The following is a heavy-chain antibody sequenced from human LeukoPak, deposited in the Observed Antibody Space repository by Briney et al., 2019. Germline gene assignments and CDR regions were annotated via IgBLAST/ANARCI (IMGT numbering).Heavy chain of an antibody. CDR3: ARETLYSGWSYYLDY. CDR1: GFSFSSYS. CDR2: ISSSSSYI. J-gene: IGHJ4*02. D-gene: IGHD6-19*01. V-gene: IGHV3-21*01. Sequence: GGSLRLSCAASGFSFSSYSMNWVRQAPGKGLEWVSSISSSSSYIYYAVSVKGRFTVSRDNAKNSLYLQMNSLRAEDTAVYYCARETLYSGWSYYLDYWGQGTLVTVSS.